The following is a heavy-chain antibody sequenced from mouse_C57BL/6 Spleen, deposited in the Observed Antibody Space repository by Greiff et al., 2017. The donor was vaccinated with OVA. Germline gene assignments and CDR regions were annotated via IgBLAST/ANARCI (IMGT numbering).Heavy chain of an antibody. CDR2: INPNYGTT. D-gene: IGHD2-2*01. J-gene: IGHJ4*01. V-gene: IGHV1-39*01. CDR1: GYSFTDYN. CDR3: ARGFYYGYDGYAMDY. Sequence: VQLKQSGPELVKPGASVKISCKASGYSFTDYNMNWVKQSNGKSLEWIGVINPNYGTTSYNQKFKGKATLTVDQSSSTAYMQLNSLTSEDSAVYYCARGFYYGYDGYAMDYWGQGTSVTVSS.